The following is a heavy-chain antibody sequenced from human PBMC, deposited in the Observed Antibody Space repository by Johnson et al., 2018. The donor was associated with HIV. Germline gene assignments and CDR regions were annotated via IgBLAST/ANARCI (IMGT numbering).Heavy chain of an antibody. D-gene: IGHD3-10*01. V-gene: IGHV3-66*03. CDR1: GFTVSSNY. CDR3: SRGAFYGSGNYYTAFDI. Sequence: VQVLESGGGLIQPGGSLRLSCAASGFTVSSNYMSWVRQAPGKGLEWVSVIYSGGSTYYADSVKGRFTISRDNSKNTLYLQMNSLTAEDTAVYYCSRGAFYGSGNYYTAFDIWGQGTMVTVSS. J-gene: IGHJ3*02. CDR2: IYSGGST.